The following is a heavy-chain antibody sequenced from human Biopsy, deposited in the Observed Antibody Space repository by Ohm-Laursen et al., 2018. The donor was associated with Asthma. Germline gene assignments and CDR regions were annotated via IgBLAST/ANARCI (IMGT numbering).Heavy chain of an antibody. CDR3: ASDFPKDYVRYNFQF. CDR2: HDHEEGGT. CDR1: GYSPTDLS. J-gene: IGHJ4*02. Sequence: VPSVSVSCKISGYSPTDLSMHWVRQAPGQGLEWMGGHDHEEGGTVNARRFQGRVTMTEDTSTDTAYMELSSLSSDDTAVYYCASDFPKDYVRYNFQFWGQGTLVTVSS. V-gene: IGHV1-24*01. D-gene: IGHD4-17*01.